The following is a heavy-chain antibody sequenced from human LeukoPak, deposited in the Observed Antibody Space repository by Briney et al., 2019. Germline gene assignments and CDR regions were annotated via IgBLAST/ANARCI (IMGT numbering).Heavy chain of an antibody. CDR3: ARLPYSSGWPYGMDV. Sequence: SETLSLTCAVSGGSISSSNWWSWVRQPPGKGLEWIGEIYHSGSTNYNPSLKSRVTISVDKSKNQFSLKLSSVTAADTAVYYCARLPYSSGWPYGMDVWGQGTTVTVSS. J-gene: IGHJ6*02. CDR1: GGSISSSNW. CDR2: IYHSGST. D-gene: IGHD6-19*01. V-gene: IGHV4-4*02.